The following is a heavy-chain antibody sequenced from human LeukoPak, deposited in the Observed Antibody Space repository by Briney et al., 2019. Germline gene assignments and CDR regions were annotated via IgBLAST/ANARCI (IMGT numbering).Heavy chain of an antibody. J-gene: IGHJ5*02. CDR1: GYSISSGYY. CDR2: INHSGST. Sequence: SETLSLTCTVSGYSISSGYYWGWIRQPPGKGLEWIGEINHSGSTNYNPSLKSRVTISVDTSKNQFSLKLSSVTAADTAVYYCARGRVGGRWFDPWGQGTLVTVSS. V-gene: IGHV4-38-2*02. CDR3: ARGRVGGRWFDP.